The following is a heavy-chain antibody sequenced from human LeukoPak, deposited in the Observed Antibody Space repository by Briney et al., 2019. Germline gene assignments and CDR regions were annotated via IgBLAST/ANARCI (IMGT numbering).Heavy chain of an antibody. J-gene: IGHJ4*02. Sequence: SETLSLTCTVSGGSISSYYWSWIRQPAGKGLEWIGRIYTSGSTNYNPSLKSRVTMSVDTSKNQFSLKLSSVTAADTAVYYCARHRPSWDSSGYPFDYWGQGTLVTVSS. V-gene: IGHV4-4*07. CDR1: GGSISSYY. CDR2: IYTSGST. D-gene: IGHD3-22*01. CDR3: ARHRPSWDSSGYPFDY.